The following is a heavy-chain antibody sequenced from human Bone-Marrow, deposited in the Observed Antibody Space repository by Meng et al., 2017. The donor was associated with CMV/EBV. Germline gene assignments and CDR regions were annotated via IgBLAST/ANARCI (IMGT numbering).Heavy chain of an antibody. D-gene: IGHD4-23*01. Sequence: LTGEVTVGSISKNNWWSWVRQPPGKGLEWIGEIYHSGSTNYNPSLKSRVTISVDKSKNQLSLKLNSMTAADTAVYYCARDLGTVAPGFWGQGTLVTVSS. CDR1: VGSISKNNW. CDR2: IYHSGST. CDR3: ARDLGTVAPGF. V-gene: IGHV4-4*02. J-gene: IGHJ4*02.